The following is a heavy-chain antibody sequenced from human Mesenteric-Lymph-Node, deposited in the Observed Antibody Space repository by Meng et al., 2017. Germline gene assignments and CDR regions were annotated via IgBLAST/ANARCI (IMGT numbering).Heavy chain of an antibody. V-gene: IGHV1-18*01. J-gene: IGHJ4*02. CDR2: ISPYNGNT. CDR3: ARVHDYFLGKYEAQADY. Sequence: ASVKVSCKASGYTFTSYAMNWVRQAPGQGLEWMGWISPYNGNTDYLRDLQGRVTMTADTSTTTAYMELRSLRSDDTAVYYCARVHDYFLGKYEAQADYWGQGTLVTVSS. D-gene: IGHD3-16*01. CDR1: GYTFTSYA.